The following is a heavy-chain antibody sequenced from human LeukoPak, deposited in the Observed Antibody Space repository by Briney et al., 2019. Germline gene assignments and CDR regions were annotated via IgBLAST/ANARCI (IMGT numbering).Heavy chain of an antibody. D-gene: IGHD1-26*01. CDR3: ARAAQYSGSYGY. J-gene: IGHJ4*02. V-gene: IGHV1-69*13. CDR2: IIPIFGAA. Sequence: ASVKVSCKASGGTFSSYAISWVRQAPGQGLEWMGGIIPIFGAANYAQKFQGRVTITADESTSTAYMELSGLRSEDTAVYYCARAAQYSGSYGYWGQGTLVTVSS. CDR1: GGTFSSYA.